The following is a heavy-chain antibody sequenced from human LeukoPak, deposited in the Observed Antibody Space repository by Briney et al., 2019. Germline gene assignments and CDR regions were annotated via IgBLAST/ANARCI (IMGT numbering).Heavy chain of an antibody. V-gene: IGHV4-4*07. J-gene: IGHJ4*02. CDR2: IYTSGST. Sequence: SETLSLTCTVSGGSISSYYWSWIRQPAGKGLVWIGRIYTSGSTNYNPSLKSRVTMSVDTSKNQFSLKLSSVTAADTAVYYCARVTTYYYDSSGYYHEGSYFDYWGQGTLVTVSS. CDR3: ARVTTYYYDSSGYYHEGSYFDY. CDR1: GGSISSYY. D-gene: IGHD3-22*01.